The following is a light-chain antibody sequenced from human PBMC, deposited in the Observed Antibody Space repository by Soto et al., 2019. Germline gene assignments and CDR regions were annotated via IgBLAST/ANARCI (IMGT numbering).Light chain of an antibody. Sequence: DIQMTQSPSSVSASVGDRVTISCRASQDINRWLAWHQQKPGKAPNLLIFSASSLQVGVPSRFSGSGSGTDFTLTITNLQPEDVATYYCQQGDSFPLTFGPGTKVDLK. J-gene: IGKJ3*01. CDR2: SAS. CDR3: QQGDSFPLT. V-gene: IGKV1-12*01. CDR1: QDINRW.